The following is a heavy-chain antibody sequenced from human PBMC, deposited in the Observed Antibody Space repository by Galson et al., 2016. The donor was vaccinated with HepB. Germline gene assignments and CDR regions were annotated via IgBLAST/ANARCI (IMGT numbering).Heavy chain of an antibody. CDR1: GFTFSNYD. J-gene: IGHJ4*02. Sequence: LRLSCAASGFTFSNYDIHWVRQAPGKGLEWVAVIWYDGSSEYYADSVRGRFTISRDNSKNTLYLQMNSLRVEDTAIYYCARDAQDSSGYFEGWLFDYWGQGTLVTVS. D-gene: IGHD6-19*01. CDR3: ARDAQDSSGYFEGWLFDY. V-gene: IGHV3-33*01. CDR2: IWYDGSSE.